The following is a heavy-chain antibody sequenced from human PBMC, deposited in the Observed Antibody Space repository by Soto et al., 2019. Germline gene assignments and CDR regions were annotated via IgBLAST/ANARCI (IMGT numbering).Heavy chain of an antibody. V-gene: IGHV3-15*01. D-gene: IGHD6-19*01. J-gene: IGHJ4*02. CDR3: TTVDAVVLN. CDR1: GFTFSHAF. CDR2: IKRNIDGGTT. Sequence: GGSLRLSCAASGFTFSHAFMSWVRQAPGGGLEWVGRIKRNIDGGTTDYAAPVKGRFAISRDDSNSILYPEMNSLRSEDTAVYYCTTVDAVVLNWGQGLLVTVSS.